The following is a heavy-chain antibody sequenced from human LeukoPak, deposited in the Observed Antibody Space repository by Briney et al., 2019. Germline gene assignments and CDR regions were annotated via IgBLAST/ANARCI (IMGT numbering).Heavy chain of an antibody. CDR3: ARGERYYYDSSGYPFFDY. CDR1: GGSISSYY. V-gene: IGHV4-59*12. D-gene: IGHD3-22*01. J-gene: IGHJ4*02. CDR2: IYYSGNT. Sequence: PSETLSLTCTVSGGSISSYYWSWIRQPPGKGLEWIGYIYYSGNTNYNPSLKSRVTISVDTSKNQFSLKLSSVTAADTAVYYCARGERYYYDSSGYPFFDYWGQGTLVTVSS.